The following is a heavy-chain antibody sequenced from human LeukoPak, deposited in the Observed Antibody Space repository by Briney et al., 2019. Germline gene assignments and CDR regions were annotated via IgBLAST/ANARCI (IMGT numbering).Heavy chain of an antibody. CDR2: FDPEDGET. J-gene: IGHJ4*02. D-gene: IGHD3-9*01. CDR1: GYTLTELS. Sequence: ASVKVSCKVSGYTLTELSMHWVRQAPGKGLEWMGGFDPEDGETIYAQKFQGRVTMTEDTSTDTAYMELSSLRSEDTAVYYCATSVGNYDILTGYSSPFDYWGQGTPVTVSS. CDR3: ATSVGNYDILTGYSSPFDY. V-gene: IGHV1-24*01.